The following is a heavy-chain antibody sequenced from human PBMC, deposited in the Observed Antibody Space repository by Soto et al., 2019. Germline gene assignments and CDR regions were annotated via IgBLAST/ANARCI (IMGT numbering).Heavy chain of an antibody. J-gene: IGHJ6*02. CDR3: AKSGSMTTVYYYGMDV. Sequence: GGSLRLSCAASGFTFDDYTMHWVRQAPGKGLEWVSLISWDGGSTYYADSVKGRFTISRDNSKNSLYLQMNSLRTEDTALYYCAKSGSMTTVYYYGMDVWGQGTTVTVSS. D-gene: IGHD4-17*01. V-gene: IGHV3-43*01. CDR2: ISWDGGST. CDR1: GFTFDDYT.